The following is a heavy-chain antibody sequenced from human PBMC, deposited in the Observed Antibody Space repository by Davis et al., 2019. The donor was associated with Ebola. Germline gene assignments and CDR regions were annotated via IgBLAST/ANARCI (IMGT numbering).Heavy chain of an antibody. CDR3: ARGATMIVGWFDP. V-gene: IGHV1-18*01. CDR2: ISAYNGNT. CDR1: GYTFTSYG. D-gene: IGHD3-22*01. J-gene: IGHJ5*02. Sequence: ASVKVSCKASGYTFTSYGISWVRQAPGQGLEWMGWISAYNGNTNYAQKFQGWVTMTRDTSISTAYMELSRLRSDDTAVYYCARGATMIVGWFDPWGQGTLVTVSS.